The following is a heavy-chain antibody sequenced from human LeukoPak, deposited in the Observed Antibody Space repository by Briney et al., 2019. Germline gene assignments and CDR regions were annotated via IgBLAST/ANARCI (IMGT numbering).Heavy chain of an antibody. CDR2: IYYSGST. J-gene: IGHJ3*02. V-gene: IGHV4-31*01. CDR1: GGSISSGGYY. Sequence: PSETLSLTYTVSGGSISSGGYYWSWIRQHPGKGLEWIGYIYYSGSTYYNPSLKSLPTISVDTSKNQFSLKLSSVTAADTAVYYCARGTADYDILTGYYIQGFFDIWGQGRMVTVSS. CDR3: ARGTADYDILTGYYIQGFFDI. D-gene: IGHD3-9*01.